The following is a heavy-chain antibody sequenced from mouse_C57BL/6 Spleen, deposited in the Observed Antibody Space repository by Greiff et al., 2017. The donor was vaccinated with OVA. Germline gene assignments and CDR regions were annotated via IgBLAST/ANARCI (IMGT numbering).Heavy chain of an antibody. Sequence: QVQLQQSGAELARPGASVKLSCKASGYTFTSYGISWVKQRTGQGLEWIGEIYPRSGNTYYNEKFKGKATLTAGKSSSTAYMELRSLTSEDSAVYFCARATTVVATDYWGQGTTLTVSS. J-gene: IGHJ2*01. D-gene: IGHD1-1*01. V-gene: IGHV1-81*01. CDR2: IYPRSGNT. CDR1: GYTFTSYG. CDR3: ARATTVVATDY.